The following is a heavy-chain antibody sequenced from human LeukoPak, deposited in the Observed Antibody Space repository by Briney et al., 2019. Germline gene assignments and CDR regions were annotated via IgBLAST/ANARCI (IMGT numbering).Heavy chain of an antibody. CDR2: IYYSGST. Sequence: SETLSLTCTVSGGSISSYYWSWIRQPPGKGLEWIGYIYYSGSTNYNPSLKSRVTISVDTSKNQFSLKLSSVTAADTAVYYCAKPASPEWGWFDPWGQGTLVTVSS. J-gene: IGHJ5*02. CDR1: GGSISSYY. V-gene: IGHV4-59*08. CDR3: AKPASPEWGWFDP. D-gene: IGHD3-3*01.